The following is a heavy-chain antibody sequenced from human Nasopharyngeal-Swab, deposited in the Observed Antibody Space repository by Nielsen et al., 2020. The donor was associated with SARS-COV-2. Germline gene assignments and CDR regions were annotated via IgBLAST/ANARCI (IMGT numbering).Heavy chain of an antibody. V-gene: IGHV3-9*01. Sequence: SLKISCAASGFTFDDYAMHWVRQAPGKGLEWVSGISWNSGSIGYADSVKGRFTISRDNAKNSLYLQMNSPRAEDTALYYCAKAEHCSGGSCYPLGYYGMDVWGQGTTVTVSS. CDR2: ISWNSGSI. D-gene: IGHD2-15*01. J-gene: IGHJ6*02. CDR1: GFTFDDYA. CDR3: AKAEHCSGGSCYPLGYYGMDV.